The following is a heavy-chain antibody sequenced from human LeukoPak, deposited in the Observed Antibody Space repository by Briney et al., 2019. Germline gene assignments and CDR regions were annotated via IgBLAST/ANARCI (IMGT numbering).Heavy chain of an antibody. V-gene: IGHV3-43D*03. CDR2: ISWDGGST. D-gene: IGHD6-25*01. CDR3: AKDGGSSEPYYFDY. CDR1: GFTFDDYA. J-gene: IGHJ4*02. Sequence: PGGSLRLSCAASGFTFDDYAMHWVRQAPGKGLEWVSLISWDGGSTYYADSVKGRFTISRDNSKNSLYLQKNSLRAEDTALYYCAKDGGSSEPYYFDYWGQGTLVTVSS.